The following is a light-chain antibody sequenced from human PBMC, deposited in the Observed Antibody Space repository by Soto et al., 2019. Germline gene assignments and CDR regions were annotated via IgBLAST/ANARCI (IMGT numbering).Light chain of an antibody. Sequence: EIVMTQSPATLSVSPGERATLSCRASQSVSSNLAWYQQKPGQAPRILIYGASTRATGIPARFSGSGSGTEFTLTISSLQSEDFAVYYCQQYNNWPFTFGPGTKVDLK. V-gene: IGKV3-15*01. CDR3: QQYNNWPFT. CDR2: GAS. CDR1: QSVSSN. J-gene: IGKJ3*01.